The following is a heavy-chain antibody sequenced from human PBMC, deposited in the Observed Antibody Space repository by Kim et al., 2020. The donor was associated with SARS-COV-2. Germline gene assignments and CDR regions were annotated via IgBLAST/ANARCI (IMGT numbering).Heavy chain of an antibody. CDR2: IDCGNGDT. V-gene: IGHV1-3*01. J-gene: IGHJ4*02. CDR3: LGGYYFDY. D-gene: IGHD2-15*01. Sequence: ASVKVSCKTSGHTFTEDSIHWVRQAPGQRLEWMGGIDCGNGDTIYSQKFQGRVTFTTDTSASTGYMDLSSLTSEDSAVYYCLGGYYFDYWGQGTLVTVSS. CDR1: GHTFTEDS.